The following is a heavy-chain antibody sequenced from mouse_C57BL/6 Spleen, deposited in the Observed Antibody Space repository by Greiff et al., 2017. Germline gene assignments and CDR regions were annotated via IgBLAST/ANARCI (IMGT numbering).Heavy chain of an antibody. V-gene: IGHV1-52*01. CDR3: TRRYDGYFYFDY. D-gene: IGHD2-3*01. CDR2: IDPSDSET. J-gene: IGHJ2*01. CDR1: GYTFTSYW. Sequence: QVQLQQPGAELVRPGSSVKLSCKASGYTFTSYWMHWVKQRPIQGLEWIGNIDPSDSETHYNQKFKDKATLTVDKSSSTAYMQLSSRTSEDSAVYYSTRRYDGYFYFDYWGQGTTLTVSS.